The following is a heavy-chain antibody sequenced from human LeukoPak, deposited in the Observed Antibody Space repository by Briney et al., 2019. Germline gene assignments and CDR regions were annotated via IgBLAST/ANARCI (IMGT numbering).Heavy chain of an antibody. V-gene: IGHV3-21*01. Sequence: GGSLRLSCAASGFTFSSYSMNWVRQAPGKGLEWVSSISSSSSYIYYADSVKGRSTISRDNAKNSLYLQMNSLRAEDTAVYYCAREGSTVSFDYWGQGTLVTVSS. J-gene: IGHJ4*02. CDR3: AREGSTVSFDY. D-gene: IGHD4-11*01. CDR1: GFTFSSYS. CDR2: ISSSSSYI.